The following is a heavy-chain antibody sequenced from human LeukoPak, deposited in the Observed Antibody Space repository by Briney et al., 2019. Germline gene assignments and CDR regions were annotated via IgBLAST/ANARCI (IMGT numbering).Heavy chain of an antibody. CDR3: GRAGRLWFENNWFDP. D-gene: IGHD3-10*01. CDR2: IYASGST. V-gene: IGHV4-61*02. CDR1: GGSISSGGYY. J-gene: IGHJ5*02. Sequence: SQTLSLTCAVSGGSISSGGYYWSWIRQPAGKGLEWIGRIYASGSTNYNPSLKSRITISIDRSKNQFSLKLGSVTAADTAVYYCGRAGRLWFENNWFDPWGQGILVTVSS.